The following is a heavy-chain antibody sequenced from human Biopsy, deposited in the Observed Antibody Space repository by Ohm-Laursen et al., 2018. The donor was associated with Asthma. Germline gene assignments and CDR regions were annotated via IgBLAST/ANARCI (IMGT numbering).Heavy chain of an antibody. V-gene: IGHV3-23*01. CDR1: GFTFSSYV. CDR2: ITGGNDNT. Sequence: SLRLSCSAPGFTFSSYVMNWVRQAPGKGLEWVSAITGGNDNTYYADSVKGRFTISRDNSKNTLYLQMGSLRADDTAVYYCAKGGTYTTDRYAYWGQGSLVTVSS. J-gene: IGHJ4*02. D-gene: IGHD1-26*01. CDR3: AKGGTYTTDRYAY.